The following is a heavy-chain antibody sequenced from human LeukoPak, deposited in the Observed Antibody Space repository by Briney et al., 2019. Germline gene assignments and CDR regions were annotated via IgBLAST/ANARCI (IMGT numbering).Heavy chain of an antibody. CDR1: GYTFTSYD. J-gene: IGHJ5*02. CDR3: ARAWSGYARLYDNTYWFDP. V-gene: IGHV1-8*01. D-gene: IGHD3-3*01. Sequence: GASVKVSCKASGYTFTSYDINWVRQATGQGLEWMGWMNPNSGNTGYAQKFQGRVTMTRNTSISTAYMELSSLRSEDTAVYYCARAWSGYARLYDNTYWFDPWGQGTLVTVSS. CDR2: MNPNSGNT.